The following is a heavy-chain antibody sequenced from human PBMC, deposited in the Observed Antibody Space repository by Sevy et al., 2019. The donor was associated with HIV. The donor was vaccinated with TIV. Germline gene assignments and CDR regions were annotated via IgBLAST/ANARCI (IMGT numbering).Heavy chain of an antibody. D-gene: IGHD3-22*01. CDR3: ARGRDYYDIEARGAFDI. Sequence: SETLSLTCAVYGGSFSGYYWSWIRQPPGKGLEWIGEINHSGSTNYNPSLKSRATISVDTSKNQFSLKLSSVTAADTAVYYCARGRDYYDIEARGAFDIWGQGTMVTVSS. J-gene: IGHJ3*02. CDR1: GGSFSGYY. V-gene: IGHV4-34*01. CDR2: INHSGST.